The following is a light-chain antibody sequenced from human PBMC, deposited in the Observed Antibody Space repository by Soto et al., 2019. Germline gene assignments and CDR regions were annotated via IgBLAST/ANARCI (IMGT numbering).Light chain of an antibody. CDR3: AAWDDSLNAVV. CDR1: SSNVGRNT. Sequence: QAVVTQPPSASGTPGQRVTISCSGSSSNVGRNTVNWYQQLPGTAPKLLIYSNNQRPSGVPDRLSGSKSGTSASLAISGLQSEDEADYYCAAWDDSLNAVVFGGGTKVTVL. J-gene: IGLJ2*01. V-gene: IGLV1-44*01. CDR2: SNN.